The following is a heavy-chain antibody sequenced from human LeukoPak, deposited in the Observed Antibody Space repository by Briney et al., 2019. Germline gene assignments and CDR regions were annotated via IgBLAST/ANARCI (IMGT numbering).Heavy chain of an antibody. J-gene: IGHJ3*02. CDR3: ARVGDHIVLMAQWGVGAFDI. Sequence: SVKVSCKASGGTFSSYAISWVRQAPGQGLEWMGGIIPIFGTANYAQKFPGRVTITADGSTSTAYMEPSSLRAEDTAVYYCARVGDHIVLMAQWGVGAFDIWGQGTMVTVSS. V-gene: IGHV1-69*01. CDR1: GGTFSSYA. CDR2: IIPIFGTA. D-gene: IGHD2-8*01.